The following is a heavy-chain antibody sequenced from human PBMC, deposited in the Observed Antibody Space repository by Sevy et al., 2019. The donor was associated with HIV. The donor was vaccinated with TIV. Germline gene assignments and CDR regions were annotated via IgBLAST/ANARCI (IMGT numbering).Heavy chain of an antibody. V-gene: IGHV3-9*01. CDR1: GFRFDDYA. Sequence: GGSLRLSCAASGFRFDDYAMHWVRQVPGKSPEWVSGISWNSYRIDYADSVRGRFTISRDNAKNSLSLQMNSLRIEDPASYYCAKDMGGSEKLDYCSYYGMDVWGQGTTVTVSS. CDR2: ISWNSYRI. D-gene: IGHD3-10*01. J-gene: IGHJ6*02. CDR3: AKDMGGSEKLDYCSYYGMDV.